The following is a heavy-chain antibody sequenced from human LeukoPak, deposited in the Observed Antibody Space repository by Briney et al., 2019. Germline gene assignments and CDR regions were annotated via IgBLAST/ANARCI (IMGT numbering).Heavy chain of an antibody. CDR2: ISYDGSNK. V-gene: IGHV3-30*18. Sequence: PGGSLRLSCAASGFTFSSYGMHWVRQAPGKGLEWVAVISYDGSNKYYADSVKGRFTISRDNSKSTLYLQMNSLRAEDTAVYYCAKDYDSSGYHLGGFDYWGQGTLVTVSS. D-gene: IGHD3-22*01. CDR1: GFTFSSYG. J-gene: IGHJ4*02. CDR3: AKDYDSSGYHLGGFDY.